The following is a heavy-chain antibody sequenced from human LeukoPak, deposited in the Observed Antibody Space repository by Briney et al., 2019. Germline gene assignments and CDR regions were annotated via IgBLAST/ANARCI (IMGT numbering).Heavy chain of an antibody. J-gene: IGHJ2*01. Sequence: PSETLSLTCTVSGGSISSGGYYWSWIRQPPGKGLEWIGYIYHSGSTYYNPSLKSRVTISVDRSKNQFSLKLSSVTAADTAVYYCARSKGLRLDWYFDLWGRGTLVTVSS. CDR1: GGSISSGGYY. CDR2: IYHSGST. CDR3: ARSKGLRLDWYFDL. D-gene: IGHD5-12*01. V-gene: IGHV4-30-2*01.